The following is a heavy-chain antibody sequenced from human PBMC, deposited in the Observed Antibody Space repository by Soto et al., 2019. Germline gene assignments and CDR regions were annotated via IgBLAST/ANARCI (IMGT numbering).Heavy chain of an antibody. CDR2: MNPNSGNT. D-gene: IGHD4-17*01. CDR3: ARGIKYGAYSRWFDP. Sequence: QALEYLGWMNPNSGNTAYVQKFQGRVTMTWDTSITTAYMELSSLRSEDTAVYFCARGIKYGAYSRWFDPWGQGTLVTVSS. V-gene: IGHV1-8*01. J-gene: IGHJ5*02.